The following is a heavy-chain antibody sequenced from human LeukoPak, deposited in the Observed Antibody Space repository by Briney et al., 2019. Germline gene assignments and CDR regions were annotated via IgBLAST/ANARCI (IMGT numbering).Heavy chain of an antibody. D-gene: IGHD3-10*01. CDR1: GFTFSSYE. CDR3: ARDYYYGSGSYYLDP. J-gene: IGHJ5*02. V-gene: IGHV3-48*03. Sequence: GGSLRLSCAASGFTFSSYEISWVRQAPGQGLEWVSHISRSGSTIYYADSVKGRFTISRDNAKNSLYLQMNSLSAEDTAVYYCARDYYYGSGSYYLDPWGQGTLVTVSS. CDR2: ISRSGSTI.